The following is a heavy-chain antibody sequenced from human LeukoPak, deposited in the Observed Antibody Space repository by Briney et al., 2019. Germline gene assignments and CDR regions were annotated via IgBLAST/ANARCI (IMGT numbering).Heavy chain of an antibody. CDR2: ISSSHNNI. D-gene: IGHD3-10*01. Sequence: PGGSLRLSCAASGFTFSSYRMNWVRQAPGKGLDWVPSISSSHNNIYYADSVKGRFSISRDNAKNSLFLQMNSLRAEDTAVYYCVRERSPGYFDYWGQGTLVTVSS. CDR3: VRERSPGYFDY. CDR1: GFTFSSYR. V-gene: IGHV3-21*01. J-gene: IGHJ4*02.